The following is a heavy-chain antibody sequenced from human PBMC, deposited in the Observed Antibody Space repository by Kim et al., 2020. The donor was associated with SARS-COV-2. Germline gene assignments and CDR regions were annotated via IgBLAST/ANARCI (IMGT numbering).Heavy chain of an antibody. D-gene: IGHD3-10*01. CDR3: ARGARPTDYYYGLDV. Sequence: DSWKGRFTISRDNARKSLYLQMNSRRAEDTALYYCARGARPTDYYYGLDVWGQGTTVTVSS. J-gene: IGHJ6*02. V-gene: IGHV3-9*01.